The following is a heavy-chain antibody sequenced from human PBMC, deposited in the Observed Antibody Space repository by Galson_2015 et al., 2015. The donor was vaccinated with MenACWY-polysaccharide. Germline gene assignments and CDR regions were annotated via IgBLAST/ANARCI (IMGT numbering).Heavy chain of an antibody. J-gene: IGHJ4*02. CDR1: GFTSNNYW. CDR2: IRQDGSEM. V-gene: IGHV3-7*01. CDR3: ARDKAVGATHFDY. D-gene: IGHD1-26*01. Sequence: SLRLSCAASGFTSNNYWMSWVRQAPGKEPEWVANIRQDGSEMYYVDSVKGRFTISRDNAKDSLFLQMNSLRAEDTAVYYCARDKAVGATHFDYWGRGTLVTVSS.